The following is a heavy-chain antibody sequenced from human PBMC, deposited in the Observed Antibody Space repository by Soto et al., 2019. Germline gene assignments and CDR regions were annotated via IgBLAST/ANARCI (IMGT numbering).Heavy chain of an antibody. CDR3: ATDPWLRLHSPNYVWGNSQGGP. CDR1: GYSFTSYW. D-gene: IGHD3-16*01. J-gene: IGHJ5*02. V-gene: IGHV5-10-1*01. CDR2: IDPSDSYT. Sequence: PGESLKISCKGSGYSFTSYWSSWVRQMPGKGLEWMGRIDPSDSYTNYSPSFQGHVTISADKSISTAYLQWSSLKASDTAMYYCATDPWLRLHSPNYVWGNSQGGPWGQGTLVTVSS.